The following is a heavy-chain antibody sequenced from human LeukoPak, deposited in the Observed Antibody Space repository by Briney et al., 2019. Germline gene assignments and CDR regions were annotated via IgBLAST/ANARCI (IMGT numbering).Heavy chain of an antibody. CDR2: INSDGSSA. CDR3: ARDRHNSNWFDP. J-gene: IGHJ5*02. V-gene: IGHV3-74*01. D-gene: IGHD1-14*01. Sequence: GGSLRLSCAASGFTFSSYGMSWVRQAPGKGLVWVSRINSDGSSASYADSVKGRFTISRDNAKNTLYLQMNSLRAEDTAVYYCARDRHNSNWFDPWGQGTLVTVSS. CDR1: GFTFSSYG.